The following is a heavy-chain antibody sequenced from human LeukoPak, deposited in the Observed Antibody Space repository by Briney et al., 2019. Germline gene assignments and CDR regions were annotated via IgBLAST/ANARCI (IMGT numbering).Heavy chain of an antibody. V-gene: IGHV3-48*03. CDR1: GFTFSSYE. J-gene: IGHJ6*02. D-gene: IGHD2-2*01. CDR2: ISSSGSTI. Sequence: GGSLRLSCAASGFTFSSYEMNWVRQAPGKGLEWVSYISSSGSTIYYADSVKGRFTISRDNAKNSLYLQMNSLRAEDTAVYYCARDKCSSTICYHYYGMDVWGQGTTVTVSS. CDR3: ARDKCSSTICYHYYGMDV.